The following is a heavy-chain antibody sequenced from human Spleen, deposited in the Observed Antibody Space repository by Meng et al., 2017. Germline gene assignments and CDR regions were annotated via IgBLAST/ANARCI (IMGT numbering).Heavy chain of an antibody. Sequence: GGSLRLSCKASGYSFSSHWMDWVRQMPGKDLEWMGIINTADSDTRYSPSFQGQVTMSVDSSISTAYLQWRSLKASDTALYYCARVGRYYFGSGTYDYNWFDPWGQGTLVTVSS. CDR3: ARVGRYYFGSGTYDYNWFDP. V-gene: IGHV5-51*01. D-gene: IGHD3-10*01. J-gene: IGHJ5*02. CDR1: GYSFSSHW. CDR2: INTADSDT.